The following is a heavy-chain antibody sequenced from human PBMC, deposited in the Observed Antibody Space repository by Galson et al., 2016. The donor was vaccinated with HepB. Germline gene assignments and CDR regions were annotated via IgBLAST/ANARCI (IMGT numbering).Heavy chain of an antibody. CDR3: AKDAILGCGRDCYTDY. D-gene: IGHD2-21*02. CDR2: IWLAGNNK. Sequence: SLRLSCAASGFTFSRYGMHGVRQAPGKGLEWVAVIWLAGNNKYYVVSARGRFTIPRDNSKNTLYLQMNSLSGEDTAVYFCAKDAILGCGRDCYTDYWGQGTLVIVSS. J-gene: IGHJ4*02. CDR1: GFTFSRYG. V-gene: IGHV3-33*06.